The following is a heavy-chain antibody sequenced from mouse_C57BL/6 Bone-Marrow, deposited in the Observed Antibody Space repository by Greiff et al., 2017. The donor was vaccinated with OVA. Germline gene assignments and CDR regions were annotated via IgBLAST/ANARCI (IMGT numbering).Heavy chain of an antibody. CDR3: ASPGWLLRDY. D-gene: IGHD2-3*01. CDR2: IYPRSGNT. CDR1: GYTFTSYG. J-gene: IGHJ2*01. Sequence: VQLQQSGAELARPGASVKLSCKASGYTFTSYGISWVKQRTGQGLEWIGEIYPRSGNTYYNEKFKGKATLTADKSSSTAYMELRSLTSEDSAVYFCASPGWLLRDYWGQGTTLTVSS. V-gene: IGHV1-81*01.